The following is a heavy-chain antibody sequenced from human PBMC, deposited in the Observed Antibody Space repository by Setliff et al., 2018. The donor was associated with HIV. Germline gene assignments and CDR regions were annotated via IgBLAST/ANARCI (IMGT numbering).Heavy chain of an antibody. V-gene: IGHV4-39*07. Sequence: LSLTCSVSGGSISSSNYYWGWIRQPPGKGLEWIGSIYYSGSTYYNPSLKSRVTISVDTSKNQFSLKLTSVTAADTAVYYCARDLLDGTTVGVVVVTAPSWFDPWGQGTLVTVSS. CDR1: GGSISSSNYY. CDR2: IYYSGST. CDR3: ARDLLDGTTVGVVVVTAPSWFDP. D-gene: IGHD2-15*01. J-gene: IGHJ5*02.